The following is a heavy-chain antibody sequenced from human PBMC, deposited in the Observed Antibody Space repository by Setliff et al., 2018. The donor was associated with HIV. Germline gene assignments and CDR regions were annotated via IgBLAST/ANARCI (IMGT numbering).Heavy chain of an antibody. CDR2: IVVGSGNT. CDR3: AADPQTGTTSYDAFDI. V-gene: IGHV1-58*01. J-gene: IGHJ3*02. CDR1: GFTFTNSA. D-gene: IGHD1-7*01. Sequence: GASVKVSCKASGFTFTNSAVQWVRQARGQRLEWIGWIVVGSGNTNYAQKFQERVTITRDMSTSRAYMDLSGLRTEDTAVYYCAADPQTGTTSYDAFDIWGQGTVVTVSS.